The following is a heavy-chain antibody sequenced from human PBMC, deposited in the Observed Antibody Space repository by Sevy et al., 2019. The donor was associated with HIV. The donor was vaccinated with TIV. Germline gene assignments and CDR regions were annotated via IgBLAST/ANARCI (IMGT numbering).Heavy chain of an antibody. Sequence: GGSLRLSCAASGFTFDDYAMSWVRQAPGKGLEWVSGINWSGSNTGYADSVKGRFTISRDSAKTSLYLQMNSLRTEDTALYYCARNIYYYDTTGFGAFDIWGQGTMVTVSS. J-gene: IGHJ3*02. CDR2: INWSGSNT. V-gene: IGHV3-20*04. D-gene: IGHD3-22*01. CDR1: GFTFDDYA. CDR3: ARNIYYYDTTGFGAFDI.